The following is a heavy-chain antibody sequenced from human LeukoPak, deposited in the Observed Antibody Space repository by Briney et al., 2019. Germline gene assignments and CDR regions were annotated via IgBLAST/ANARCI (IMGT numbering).Heavy chain of an antibody. Sequence: PSETLSLTCTVSGGSISSYYWSWIRQPPGKGLEWIGYIYYSGSTNYNPSLKSRVTISVNASKNQFSLKLSSVTAADTAVYYCAREVDGYNYYFDYWGQGTLVTVSS. V-gene: IGHV4-59*01. CDR3: AREVDGYNYYFDY. CDR1: GGSISSYY. J-gene: IGHJ4*02. CDR2: IYYSGST. D-gene: IGHD5-24*01.